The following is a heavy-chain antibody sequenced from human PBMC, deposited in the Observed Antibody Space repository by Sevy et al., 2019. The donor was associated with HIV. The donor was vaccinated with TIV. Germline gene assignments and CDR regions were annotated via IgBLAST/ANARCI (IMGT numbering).Heavy chain of an antibody. V-gene: IGHV3-49*03. D-gene: IGHD6-19*01. CDR1: GFTFGDYA. CDR3: TRGVSAVAIFDY. Sequence: GGSLRLSCTGSGFTFGDYAMTWFRLAPGKGLEWVGYIRSKAYGGTTECAASVKGRFTISRDDSKSVAYLQMNSLKTEDTAVYYCTRGVSAVAIFDYWGQGTLVTVSS. J-gene: IGHJ4*02. CDR2: IRSKAYGGTT.